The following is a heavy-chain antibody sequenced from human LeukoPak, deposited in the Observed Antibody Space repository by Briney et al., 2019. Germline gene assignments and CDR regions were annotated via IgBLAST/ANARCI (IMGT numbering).Heavy chain of an antibody. V-gene: IGHV4-59*01. Sequence: SETLSLTCTVSGGSIISYYWSWIRQPPGKGLEWIGYIYYSGSTNYNPSLKSRVTTSVDTSKNQFSLKLSSVTAADTAVYYCARVDPDSSSTLEVFDYWGQGTLVTVSS. J-gene: IGHJ4*02. D-gene: IGHD6-6*01. CDR1: GGSIISYY. CDR2: IYYSGST. CDR3: ARVDPDSSSTLEVFDY.